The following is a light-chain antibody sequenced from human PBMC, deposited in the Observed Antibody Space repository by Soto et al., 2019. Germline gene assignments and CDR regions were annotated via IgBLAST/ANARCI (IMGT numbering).Light chain of an antibody. Sequence: QSVLTQPPSVSGSPGQRVTISCTGASSDIGAGYYVHWYLQLPGTAPKLLIYGNTNRPSGVPDRFSGSKSGSSASLAITGLQADDEDDYYCQSHDGSRHPVAFGTGTKVTVL. V-gene: IGLV1-40*01. J-gene: IGLJ1*01. CDR1: SSDIGAGYY. CDR2: GNT. CDR3: QSHDGSRHPVA.